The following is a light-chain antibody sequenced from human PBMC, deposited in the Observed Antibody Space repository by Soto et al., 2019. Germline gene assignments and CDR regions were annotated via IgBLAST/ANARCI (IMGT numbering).Light chain of an antibody. J-gene: IGLJ2*01. CDR3: QVWDRDNNHVL. V-gene: IGLV3-21*02. CDR2: DDR. CDR1: DIGSKS. Sequence: SYELTQPPSVSVAPGETAMITRGGNDIGSKSVHWYQQRPGQAPVLVVYDDRDRPSGIPERFSGSNSGSTATLTISRVEAGDEADYYCQVWDRDNNHVLLGGGTKLTVL.